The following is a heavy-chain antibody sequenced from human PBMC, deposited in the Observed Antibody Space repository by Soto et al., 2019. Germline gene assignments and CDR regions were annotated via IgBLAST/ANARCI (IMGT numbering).Heavy chain of an antibody. D-gene: IGHD3-22*01. J-gene: IGHJ4*02. CDR1: VGSFSGYY. V-gene: IGHV4-34*01. Sequence: VSLTCAVYVGSFSGYYWSWIRQPPGKGLEWIGEINHSGSTNYNPSLKSRVTISVDTSKNQFSLKLSSVTAADTAVYYCARGPITMTSDFDYWGQGTLVTVSS. CDR3: ARGPITMTSDFDY. CDR2: INHSGST.